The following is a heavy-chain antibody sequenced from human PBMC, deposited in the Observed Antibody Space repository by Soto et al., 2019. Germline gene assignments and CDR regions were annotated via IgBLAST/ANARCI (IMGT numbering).Heavy chain of an antibody. Sequence: SVKVSCKASGGTFSSYTISWVRQAPGQGLEWMGRIIPILGIANYAQKFQGRVTITADKSTSTASMELSSLRSEDTAVYYCARDRDYGDLYYFDHWGQGTLVTVSS. CDR1: GGTFSSYT. CDR2: IIPILGIA. V-gene: IGHV1-69*04. CDR3: ARDRDYGDLYYFDH. J-gene: IGHJ4*02. D-gene: IGHD4-17*01.